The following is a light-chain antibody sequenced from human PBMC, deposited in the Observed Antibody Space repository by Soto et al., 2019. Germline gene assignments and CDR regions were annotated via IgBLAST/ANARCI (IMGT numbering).Light chain of an antibody. CDR3: AAWDDSLSAHYV. V-gene: IGLV1-47*01. Sequence: QSVLTQPPSASGTPGQRVTISCSGSSSNIGSNYVYWYQQLPGTAPKLLIYRNNQRPSGVPDRFSGSKSGTSASLAISGLRSEDEADYYCAAWDDSLSAHYVFRTGTKLTVL. CDR1: SSNIGSNY. CDR2: RNN. J-gene: IGLJ1*01.